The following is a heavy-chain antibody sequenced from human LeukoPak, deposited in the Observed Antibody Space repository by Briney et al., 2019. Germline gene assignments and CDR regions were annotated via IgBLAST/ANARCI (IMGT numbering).Heavy chain of an antibody. D-gene: IGHD3-10*01. V-gene: IGHV1-2*02. J-gene: IGHJ4*02. CDR3: ARDLWSMVRGDTAYYFDY. CDR2: INPNTGGT. Sequence: ASVKVSCKASGYTFTGYYMHWVRQAPGQGLEWMGWINPNTGGTNYAQKFQGRVTMTRDTSISTAYMELNRLKSDDTAVYYCARDLWSMVRGDTAYYFDYWGQGALVTVSS. CDR1: GYTFTGYY.